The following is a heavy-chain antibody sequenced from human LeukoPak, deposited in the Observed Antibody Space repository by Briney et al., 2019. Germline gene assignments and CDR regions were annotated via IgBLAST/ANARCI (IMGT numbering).Heavy chain of an antibody. CDR3: ARAPGVLLWFGELSPTDY. CDR1: GYTFTSYG. D-gene: IGHD3-10*01. J-gene: IGHJ4*02. V-gene: IGHV1-18*01. Sequence: ASVKVSCKASGYTFTSYGISWVRQAPGQGLEWMGWISAYNGNTNYAQKLQGRVTMTTDTSTSTAYMDLRSLRSDDTAVYYCARAPGVLLWFGELSPTDYWGQGTLVTVSS. CDR2: ISAYNGNT.